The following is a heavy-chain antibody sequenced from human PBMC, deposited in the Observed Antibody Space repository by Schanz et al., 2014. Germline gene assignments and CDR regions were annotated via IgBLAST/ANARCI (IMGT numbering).Heavy chain of an antibody. CDR2: IHYDGTYK. Sequence: QVHLVESGGGVVQPGGSLRLSCAASGFIFRTYGMHWVRQAPGKGLEWVAFIHYDGTYKYYADSVKGRFTISRDNSKNTLYLQMNSLRAEDTAVYFCARATNQPRYGSGRPPIDYWGQGTLVTVSS. V-gene: IGHV3-30*02. D-gene: IGHD3-10*01. J-gene: IGHJ4*02. CDR1: GFIFRTYG. CDR3: ARATNQPRYGSGRPPIDY.